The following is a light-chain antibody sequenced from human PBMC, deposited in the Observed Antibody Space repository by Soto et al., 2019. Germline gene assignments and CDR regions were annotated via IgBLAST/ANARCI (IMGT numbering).Light chain of an antibody. J-gene: IGLJ1*01. Sequence: QSVLTQPPSVSVAPGQKVTISCSGSGSNIGKNYVSWYQQLPGTAPKLLIYEDSRRPSWIPDRFSGSKSGTSATLGITGLQTGDEADYYCGSWDSSLSAVVFGTGTKLTVL. CDR1: GSNIGKNY. CDR3: GSWDSSLSAVV. V-gene: IGLV1-51*02. CDR2: EDS.